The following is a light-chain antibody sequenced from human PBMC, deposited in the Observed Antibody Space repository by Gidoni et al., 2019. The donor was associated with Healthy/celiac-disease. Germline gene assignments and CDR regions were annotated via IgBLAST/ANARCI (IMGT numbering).Light chain of an antibody. CDR3: QQRSNWWT. CDR2: NAS. CDR1: QSVSSY. Sequence: EIVLTQSPATLYLSPGERATLSCRASQSVSSYLAWYQHKPGQAPRLLIYNASHRATGIPARFSGSGSGTDFPPTLSSLEPEDFAVYYCQQRSNWWTFGQGTKVEIK. J-gene: IGKJ1*01. V-gene: IGKV3-11*01.